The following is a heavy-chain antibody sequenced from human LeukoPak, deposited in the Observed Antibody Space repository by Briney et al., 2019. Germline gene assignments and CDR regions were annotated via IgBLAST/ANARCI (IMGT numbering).Heavy chain of an antibody. V-gene: IGHV4-4*07. J-gene: IGHJ4*02. CDR2: IYTSGST. CDR3: AIGYGSGSFDY. D-gene: IGHD3-10*01. CDR1: GGSISSCY. Sequence: SETLSLTCTVSGGSISSCYWSWIRQPAGKGLEWIGRIYTSGSTNYNPSLKSRVTISVDKSKNQFSLKLSSVTAADTAVYYCAIGYGSGSFDYWGQGTLVTVSS.